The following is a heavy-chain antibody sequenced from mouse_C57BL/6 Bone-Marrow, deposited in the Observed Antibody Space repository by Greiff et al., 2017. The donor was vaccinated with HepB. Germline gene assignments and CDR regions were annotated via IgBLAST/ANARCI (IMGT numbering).Heavy chain of an antibody. CDR3: ARHPYSSGYGYAMDY. Sequence: QVQLQQPGAELVKPGASVKLSCKASGYTFTSYWMHWVKQRSGQGLEWIGWFYPGSGSIKYNEKFKDKATLTADKSSSTVYMELSRLTSEDSAVYFCARHPYSSGYGYAMDYWGQGTSVTVSS. CDR1: GYTFTSYW. CDR2: FYPGSGSI. V-gene: IGHV1-62-2*01. J-gene: IGHJ4*01. D-gene: IGHD3-2*02.